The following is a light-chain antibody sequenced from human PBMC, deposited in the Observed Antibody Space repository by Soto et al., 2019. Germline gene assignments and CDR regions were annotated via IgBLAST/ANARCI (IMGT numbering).Light chain of an antibody. CDR1: QSISTE. CDR3: QQGHNWPLT. J-gene: IGKJ2*01. Sequence: EIVMTQSPATLYVSPGERATLSCRASQSISTELAWYRQKPGQPQRLLIYSESTRATGVPARFTGSGSGSEFTLTISGLQAEDFAVYYCQQGHNWPLTFGQGPRLEI. CDR2: SES. V-gene: IGKV3-15*01.